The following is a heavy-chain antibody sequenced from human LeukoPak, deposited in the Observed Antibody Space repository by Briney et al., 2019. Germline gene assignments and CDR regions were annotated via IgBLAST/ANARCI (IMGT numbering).Heavy chain of an antibody. CDR3: ATGDNWNLYYFDY. J-gene: IGHJ4*02. CDR1: GSIFTAYY. D-gene: IGHD1-20*01. V-gene: IGHV1-2*02. CDR2: INPNSGGT. Sequence: ASVKVSCKASGSIFTAYYMHWVRQAPGQGLEWMGWINPNSGGTKCAQKFQGRVTLTRDTSISTAYMELSRLTSVDTAVYYCATGDNWNLYYFDYWGQGTLVTVSS.